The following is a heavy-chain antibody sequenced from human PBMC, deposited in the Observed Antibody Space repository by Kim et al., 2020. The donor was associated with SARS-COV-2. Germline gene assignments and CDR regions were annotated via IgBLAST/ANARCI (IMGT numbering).Heavy chain of an antibody. D-gene: IGHD3-22*01. J-gene: IGHJ4*02. CDR1: GGSISSGGYS. Sequence: SETLSLTCAVSGGSISSGGYSWSWIRQPPGKGLEWIGYIYHSGSTYYNPSLKSRVTISVDRSKNQFSLKLSSVTAADTAVYYCARGGGYYDRSGYYLPDWGQGTLVTVSS. CDR2: IYHSGST. V-gene: IGHV4-30-2*01. CDR3: ARGGGYYDRSGYYLPD.